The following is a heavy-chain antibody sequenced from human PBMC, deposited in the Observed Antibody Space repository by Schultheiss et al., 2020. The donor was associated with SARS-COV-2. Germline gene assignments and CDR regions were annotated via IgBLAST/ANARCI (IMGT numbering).Heavy chain of an antibody. CDR1: GYTFTSYY. J-gene: IGHJ3*02. Sequence: ASVKVSCKASGYTFTSYYMHWVRQAPGQGLEWMGWINPNSGGTNYAQKFQGRVTITADESTSTAYMELSSLRSEDTAVYYCARGGWFGTLGDAFDIWGQGTMVTVSS. D-gene: IGHD3-10*01. CDR2: INPNSGGT. CDR3: ARGGWFGTLGDAFDI. V-gene: IGHV1-2*02.